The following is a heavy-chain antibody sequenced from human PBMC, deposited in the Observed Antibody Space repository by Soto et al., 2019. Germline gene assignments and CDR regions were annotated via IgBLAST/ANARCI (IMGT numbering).Heavy chain of an antibody. J-gene: IGHJ3*01. Sequence: SVKVSCKASGGTFSSYAISWVRQAPGQGLEWMGGIIPIFGTANYAQKFQGRVAITADKSTSTAYMELSSLRSDDTAVYYCARDVFGHVDTFDLWGRGTMVTVSS. V-gene: IGHV1-69*06. CDR2: IIPIFGTA. D-gene: IGHD3-16*01. CDR1: GGTFSSYA. CDR3: ARDVFGHVDTFDL.